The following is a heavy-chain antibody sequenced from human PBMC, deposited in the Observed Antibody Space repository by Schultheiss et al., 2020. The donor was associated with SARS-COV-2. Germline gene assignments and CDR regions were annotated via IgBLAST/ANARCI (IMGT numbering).Heavy chain of an antibody. J-gene: IGHJ4*02. V-gene: IGHV4-61*01. D-gene: IGHD2/OR15-2a*01. CDR2: IYYSGST. CDR3: ARDGWVILHFADH. Sequence: LETLSLTCTVSGGSISSRIYYWDWIRQPPGKGLEWIGYIYYSGSTNYNPSLKSRVTISLDTSKNQFSLKLSSVTAADTAVYYCARDGWVILHFADHWGQGTLVTVSS. CDR1: GGSISSRIYY.